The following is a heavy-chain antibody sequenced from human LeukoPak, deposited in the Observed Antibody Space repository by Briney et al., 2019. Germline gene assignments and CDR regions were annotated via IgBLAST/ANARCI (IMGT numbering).Heavy chain of an antibody. D-gene: IGHD3-16*01. CDR3: ARESAGGGYFDY. J-gene: IGHJ4*02. CDR1: GFTFSTYW. CDR2: INSDGSSL. V-gene: IGHV3-74*01. Sequence: PGGSLRLSCVASGFTFSTYWMHWVRQAPGKGLVWLSRINSDGSSLDYADSVKGRFTISRDNAKNSLYLQMNSLRAEDTAVYYCARESAGGGYFDYWGQGTLVTVSS.